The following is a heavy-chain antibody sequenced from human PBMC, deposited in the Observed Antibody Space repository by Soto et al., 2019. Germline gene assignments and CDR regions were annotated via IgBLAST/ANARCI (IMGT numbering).Heavy chain of an antibody. Sequence: SQTLLLSFAIPADRVSSNSATWNWIRQSPSRDLEWLGRTYYRFKWYNDYAVSVKSRITINPDTSKNQFSLQLNSVTPGDTAVYYCARIVTPSFSGDYGMDVWGQGTTVPVS. CDR2: TYYRFKWYN. D-gene: IGHD1-26*01. CDR3: ARIVTPSFSGDYGMDV. V-gene: IGHV6-1*01. CDR1: ADRVSSNSAT. J-gene: IGHJ6*02.